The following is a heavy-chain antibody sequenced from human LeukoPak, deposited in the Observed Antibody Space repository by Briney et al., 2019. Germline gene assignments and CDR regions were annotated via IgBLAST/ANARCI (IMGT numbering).Heavy chain of an antibody. J-gene: IGHJ4*02. Sequence: GGSLRLSCVTSGFTFSDYAMNWVRQAPGKGLEWVSTFKTKYSQVYYAESVRGRFTISTDNSKKTVYLQMNSLRVEDTALYYWGGSVPEYPRFDLWGQGALVTVSS. CDR3: GGSVPEYPRFDL. D-gene: IGHD3-16*01. V-gene: IGHV3-23*05. CDR1: GFTFSDYA. CDR2: FKTKYSQV.